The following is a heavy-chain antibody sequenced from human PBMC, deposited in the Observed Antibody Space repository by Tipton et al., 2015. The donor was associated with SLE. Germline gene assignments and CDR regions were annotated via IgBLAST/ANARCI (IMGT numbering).Heavy chain of an antibody. D-gene: IGHD5-18*01. CDR2: IYHSGST. CDR3: ARDGFYFDDGGYYYFDY. J-gene: IGHJ4*02. V-gene: IGHV4-38-2*02. Sequence: TLSLTCNVSAYSISSGYYWGWIRQPPGKGLEWIGSIYHSGSTNYNPSLKSRVTISVDTSKNQFSLRLRSVTAADTAVYYCARDGFYFDDGGYYYFDYWGQGTLVTVSS. CDR1: AYSISSGYY.